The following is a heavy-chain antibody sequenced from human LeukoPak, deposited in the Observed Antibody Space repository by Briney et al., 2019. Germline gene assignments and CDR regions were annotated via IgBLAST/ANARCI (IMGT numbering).Heavy chain of an antibody. CDR2: INSDGSST. CDR3: ARDQRGDYNLPYYGMDV. V-gene: IGHV3-74*01. J-gene: IGHJ6*02. Sequence: QPGGSLRLSCVASGFTFSSYAMSWVRQAPGKGLVWVSRINSDGSSTSYADSVKGRFTISRDNAKNTLYLQMNSLRAEDTAVYYCARDQRGDYNLPYYGMDVWGQGTTVTVSS. CDR1: GFTFSSYA. D-gene: IGHD4-17*01.